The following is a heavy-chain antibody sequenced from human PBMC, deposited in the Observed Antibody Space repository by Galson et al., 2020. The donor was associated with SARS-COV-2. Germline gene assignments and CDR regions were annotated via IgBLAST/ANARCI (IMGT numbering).Heavy chain of an antibody. D-gene: IGHD3-10*01. CDR1: GGSISSYY. V-gene: IGHV4-59*01. J-gene: IGHJ4*02. Sequence: SETLSLTCTVSGGSISSYYWSWIRQPPGKGLEWIGYIYYSGSTNYNPSLKSRVTISVDTSKNQFSLKLSSVTAADTTVYYCARDIWFGDGFDYWGQGTLVTVSS. CDR3: ARDIWFGDGFDY. CDR2: IYYSGST.